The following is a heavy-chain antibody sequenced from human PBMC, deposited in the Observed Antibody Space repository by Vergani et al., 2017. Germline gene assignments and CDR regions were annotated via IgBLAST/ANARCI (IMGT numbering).Heavy chain of an antibody. V-gene: IGHV4-39*01. CDR2: IYDNVNT. CDR1: GVSIKSRSYY. J-gene: IGHJ6*02. CDR3: ARNRSIEWAGRMHYYYAIDV. Sequence: QLQLQESGPGLVKPSETLSLTCAVSGVSIKSRSYYWGWIRQSPGKGLEWIGSIYDNVNTYHNPSLKSRVAISVDTSKNKVSLNLGSVTGADTAVYYCARNRSIEWAGRMHYYYAIDVWGQGTTVTVSS. D-gene: IGHD3-10*01.